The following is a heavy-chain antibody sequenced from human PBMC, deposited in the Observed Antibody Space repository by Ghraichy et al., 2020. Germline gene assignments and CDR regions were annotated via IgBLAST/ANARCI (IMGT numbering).Heavy chain of an antibody. Sequence: PETLSLTCTVSGGSISSYYGSWIRQPPGKGLEWIGDIYYSGSTNYNPSLRSRVTISVDTSKNQFSLKLSSVTAVEKDVYYCARHVYGGYYYYGMDVWGQGAPVAVYS. CDR1: GGSISSYY. J-gene: IGHJ6*02. D-gene: IGHD4/OR15-4a*01. CDR3: ARHVYGGYYYYGMDV. V-gene: IGHV4-59*08. CDR2: IYYSGST.